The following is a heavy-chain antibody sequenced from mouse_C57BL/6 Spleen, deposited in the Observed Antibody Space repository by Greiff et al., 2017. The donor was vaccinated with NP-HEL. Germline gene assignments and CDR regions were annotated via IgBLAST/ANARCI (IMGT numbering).Heavy chain of an antibody. V-gene: IGHV1-55*01. CDR3: ARWGGYDGYYFDY. D-gene: IGHD2-2*01. J-gene: IGHJ2*01. Sequence: VQLQQSGAELVKPGASVKMSCKASGYTFTSYWITWVKQRPGQGLEWIGDIYPGSGSTNYNEKFKSKATLTVDTSSSTAYMQLSSLTSEDSAVYYCARWGGYDGYYFDYWGQGTTLTVSS. CDR1: GYTFTSYW. CDR2: IYPGSGST.